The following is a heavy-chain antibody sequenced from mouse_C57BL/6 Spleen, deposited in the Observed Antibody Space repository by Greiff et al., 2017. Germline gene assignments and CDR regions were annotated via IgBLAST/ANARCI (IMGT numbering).Heavy chain of an antibody. D-gene: IGHD2-4*01. CDR1: GFTFSDYG. V-gene: IGHV5-17*01. CDR2: ISSGSSTI. Sequence: DVMLVESGGGLVKPGGSLKLSCAASGFTFSDYGMHWVRQAPEKGLEWVAYISSGSSTIYYADTVKGRFTISRDNAKNTLFLQMTSLRSEDTAMYYCARLYDYDGYFDVWGTGTTVTVSS. J-gene: IGHJ1*03. CDR3: ARLYDYDGYFDV.